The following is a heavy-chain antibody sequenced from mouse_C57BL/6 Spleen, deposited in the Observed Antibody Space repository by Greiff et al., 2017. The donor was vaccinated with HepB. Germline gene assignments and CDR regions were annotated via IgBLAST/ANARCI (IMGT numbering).Heavy chain of an antibody. V-gene: IGHV1-80*01. CDR2: IYPGDGDT. CDR3: ARGENAWYFDV. CDR1: GYAFSSYW. Sequence: QVHVKQSGAELVKPGASVKISCKASGYAFSSYWMNWVKQRPGKGLEWIGQIYPGDGDTNYNGKFKGKATLTADKSSSTAYMQLSSLTSEDSAVYFCARGENAWYFDVWGTGTTVTVSS. J-gene: IGHJ1*03.